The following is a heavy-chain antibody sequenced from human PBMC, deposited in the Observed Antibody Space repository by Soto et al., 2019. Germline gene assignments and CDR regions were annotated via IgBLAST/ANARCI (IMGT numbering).Heavy chain of an antibody. Sequence: XXSLRLSCAASRFTFSGSAMHWVRQASGKGREWVGSXRSKDXSYATEHAESXXGRFTISXXDSKNTAYMQMNSMKTEDTAVYYCTSVEAAGLNWGQGTLVTVSS. CDR1: RFTFSGSA. CDR2: XRSKDXSYAT. J-gene: IGHJ4*02. CDR3: TSVEAAGLN. V-gene: IGHV3-73*01. D-gene: IGHD6-13*01.